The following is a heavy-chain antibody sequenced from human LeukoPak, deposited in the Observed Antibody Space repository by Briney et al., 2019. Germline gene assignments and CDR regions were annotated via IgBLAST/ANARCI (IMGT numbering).Heavy chain of an antibody. Sequence: GKSLRLSCAASGFMFSRSDIHWVRQAPGKGLEWVAVIWHDRSDTYGSNKYYADSVKGRFTISRDNSKNTLYLQMNSLTADDTAVYYCAKPSRPYYYESSGSYFDYWGQGTLVTVSS. J-gene: IGHJ4*02. V-gene: IGHV3-33*06. CDR1: GFMFSRSD. CDR3: AKPSRPYYYESSGSYFDY. D-gene: IGHD3-22*01. CDR2: IWHDRSDTYGSNK.